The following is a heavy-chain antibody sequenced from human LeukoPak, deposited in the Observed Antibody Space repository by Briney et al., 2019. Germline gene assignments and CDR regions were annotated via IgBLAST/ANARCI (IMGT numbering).Heavy chain of an antibody. CDR3: ATSSGWYPQFDY. Sequence: GASVKVSCKASEFTFAGYYIYWVRQAPGQGLELMAWINPNNGDAGYTQKFQGRVTVTRDTSISTVYMELSRLRSDDTAVYYCATSSGWYPQFDYWGQGTLVTVSS. V-gene: IGHV1-2*02. J-gene: IGHJ4*02. CDR1: EFTFAGYY. D-gene: IGHD6-19*01. CDR2: INPNNGDA.